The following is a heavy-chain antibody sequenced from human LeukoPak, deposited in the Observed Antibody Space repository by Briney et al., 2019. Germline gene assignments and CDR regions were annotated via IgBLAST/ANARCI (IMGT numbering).Heavy chain of an antibody. CDR3: VVVAAALNWFDP. Sequence: PSETLSLTCTVSGGSISSSNYYWGWIRQPPGKGLEWIGTIYYTGSTYYNPSLKSRVTLSVDTSKDQFSLKLSSVTAADTAVYYCVVVAAALNWFDPWGQGTLVTVSS. J-gene: IGHJ5*02. CDR2: IYYTGST. V-gene: IGHV4-39*01. CDR1: GGSISSSNYY. D-gene: IGHD6-13*01.